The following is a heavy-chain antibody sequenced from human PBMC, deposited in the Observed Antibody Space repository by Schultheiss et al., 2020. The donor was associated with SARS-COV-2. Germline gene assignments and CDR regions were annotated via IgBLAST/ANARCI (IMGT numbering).Heavy chain of an antibody. CDR1: GGSISSGSYY. CDR2: IYTSGST. CDR3: ARGTYYDFWSGYYTHYYYYGMDV. J-gene: IGHJ6*02. V-gene: IGHV4-61*02. Sequence: SETLSLTCTVSGGSISSGSYYWSWIRQPAGKGLEWIGRIYTSGSTNYNPSLKSRVTISVDTSKNQFSLKLSSVTAADTAVYYCARGTYYDFWSGYYTHYYYYGMDVWGQGTTVTVSS. D-gene: IGHD3-3*01.